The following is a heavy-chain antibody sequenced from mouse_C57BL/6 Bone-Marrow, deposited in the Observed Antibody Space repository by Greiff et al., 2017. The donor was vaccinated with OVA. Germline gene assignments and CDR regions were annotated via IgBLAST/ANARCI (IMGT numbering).Heavy chain of an antibody. J-gene: IGHJ2*01. Sequence: EVHLVESGPGLVKPSQSLSLTCSVTGYSITSGYYWNWIRQFPGNKLEWMGYISYDGSNNYNPSLKNRISITRDTSKNQFFLKLNSVTTEDTATYYGARRSEKDYWGQGTTLTVSS. CDR1: GYSITSGYY. CDR3: ARRSEKDY. V-gene: IGHV3-6*01. CDR2: ISYDGSN.